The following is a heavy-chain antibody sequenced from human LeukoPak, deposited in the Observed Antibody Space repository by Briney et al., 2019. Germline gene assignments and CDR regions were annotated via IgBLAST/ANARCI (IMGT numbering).Heavy chain of an antibody. CDR3: ARESTISGENY. CDR1: GFTFSGYS. D-gene: IGHD3-9*01. Sequence: GGSLKLSCAASGFTFSGYSMNWVRQAPGKGLEWVSSISSSSSYIYYADSVKGRFTISRDNAKNSLYLQMNSLRAEDTAVYYCARESTISGENYWGQGTLVTVSS. V-gene: IGHV3-21*01. CDR2: ISSSSSYI. J-gene: IGHJ4*02.